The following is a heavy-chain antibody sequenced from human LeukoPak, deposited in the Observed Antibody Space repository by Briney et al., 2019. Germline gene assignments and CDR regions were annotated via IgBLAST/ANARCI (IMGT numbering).Heavy chain of an antibody. D-gene: IGHD2-21*01. CDR2: IYYSGST. J-gene: IGHJ3*02. Sequence: SETLSLTCTVSGGSISSGGYYWSWIRQHPGKGLEWIGYIYYSGSTYYNPSLKSRVTISVDTSKNQFSLKPSSVTAADTAVYYCARDARDWDAFDIWGQGTMVTVSS. CDR3: ARDARDWDAFDI. CDR1: GGSISSGGYY. V-gene: IGHV4-31*03.